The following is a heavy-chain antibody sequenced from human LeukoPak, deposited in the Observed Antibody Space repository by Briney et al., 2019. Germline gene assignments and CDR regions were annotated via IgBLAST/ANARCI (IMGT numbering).Heavy chain of an antibody. J-gene: IGHJ6*02. CDR2: ISYSGST. CDR3: VRIYCTSTSCYGDSYYGMDV. D-gene: IGHD2-2*01. V-gene: IGHV4-39*01. Sequence: SQTLSLTCTVSGDSIGSSGYFWAWIRQPPGKGLEWIGTISYSGSTYYNPSLKTRVTMSVDTSENQFSLKLSSVTAADSTVYYCVRIYCTSTSCYGDSYYGMDVWGQGTTVTVSS. CDR1: GDSIGSSGYF.